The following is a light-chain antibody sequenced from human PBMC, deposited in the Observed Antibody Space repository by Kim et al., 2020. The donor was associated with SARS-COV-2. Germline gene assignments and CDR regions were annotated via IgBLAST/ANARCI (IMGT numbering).Light chain of an antibody. J-gene: IGKJ1*01. CDR2: KAS. V-gene: IGKV1-5*03. CDR3: QQYNIYWT. CDR1: QSISIW. Sequence: SASVGDRVTITCRASQSISIWLAWYQQKPGKAPKLLIYKASSLESGVPSRFSGSGSGTEFTLTISSLQPDDFATYYCQQYNIYWTFGQGTKVEIK.